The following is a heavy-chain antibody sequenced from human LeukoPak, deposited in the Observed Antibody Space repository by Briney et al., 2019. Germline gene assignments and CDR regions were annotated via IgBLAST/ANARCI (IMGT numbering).Heavy chain of an antibody. CDR3: ARDPTTVVTTPYYFDF. D-gene: IGHD4-23*01. Sequence: SETLSLTCAVHGGSFSGYHWNWIRQFPGKGLEWIGEINDRGHTNYSPSLESRVTISVDTSKKQFSLKLSSVAAADTAVYYCARDPTTVVTTPYYFDFWGQGTLVTVSS. CDR1: GGSFSGYH. J-gene: IGHJ4*02. V-gene: IGHV4-34*01. CDR2: INDRGHT.